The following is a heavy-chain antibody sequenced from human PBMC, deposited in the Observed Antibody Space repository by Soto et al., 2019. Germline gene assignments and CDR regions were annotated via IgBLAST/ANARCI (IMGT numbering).Heavy chain of an antibody. D-gene: IGHD3-9*01. J-gene: IGHJ4*02. CDR3: ARHGVGDILTGQPDY. V-gene: IGHV5-51*01. CDR2: IYHGESDN. CDR1: GYSFTSYC. Sequence: PGESLKISCKGSGYSFTSYCIGCVRQIPGKGLEWMGIIYHGESDNRYSTSLQGKVTISADKSISTAYMQWRSLKDSEKAMYYCARHGVGDILTGQPDYWGQGTLVTVSS.